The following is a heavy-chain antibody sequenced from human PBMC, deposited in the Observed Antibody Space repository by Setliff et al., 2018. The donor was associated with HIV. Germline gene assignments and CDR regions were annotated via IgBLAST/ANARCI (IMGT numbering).Heavy chain of an antibody. Sequence: PGGSLRLSCAASGFTFSSYAMTWVRQAPGKGLEWVAVISYDGSNKYYADSVKGRFTISRDNSKNTLYLQMNSLRAEDTAVYYCARSGYSGYYYYYMDVWGKGTTVTVSS. CDR1: GFTFSSYA. D-gene: IGHD3-3*01. J-gene: IGHJ6*03. CDR2: ISYDGSNK. CDR3: ARSGYSGYYYYYMDV. V-gene: IGHV3-30*04.